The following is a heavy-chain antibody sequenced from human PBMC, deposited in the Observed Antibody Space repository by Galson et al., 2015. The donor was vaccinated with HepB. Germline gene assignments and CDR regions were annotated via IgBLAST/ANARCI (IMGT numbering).Heavy chain of an antibody. J-gene: IGHJ5*02. V-gene: IGHV3-23*01. CDR2: ISGIDGST. Sequence: SLRLSCAASGFTFSNYAMSWVRQAPGKGLEWVSSISGIDGSTYYADSVKGRFTISRDNSKNTLYLQMGSLRAEDTAIYYCAKGWVRSFDPWGQGTLVTVSS. CDR1: GFTFSNYA. CDR3: AKGWVRSFDP. D-gene: IGHD1-26*01.